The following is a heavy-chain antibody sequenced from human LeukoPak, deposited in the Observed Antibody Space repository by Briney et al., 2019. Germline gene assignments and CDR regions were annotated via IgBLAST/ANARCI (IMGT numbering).Heavy chain of an antibody. CDR2: ISFDGNTK. CDR3: ARDRLPGFDP. Sequence: GGSLRLSCAASGFTFSSYTMHWVRQAPGKGLEWVAVISFDGNTKYYADSVRGRVPISRDNSRNTLYLQMNSLRAEDTAVYYCARDRLPGFDPWGQGTLVTVSS. CDR1: GFTFSSYT. J-gene: IGHJ5*02. D-gene: IGHD5-18*01. V-gene: IGHV3-30*03.